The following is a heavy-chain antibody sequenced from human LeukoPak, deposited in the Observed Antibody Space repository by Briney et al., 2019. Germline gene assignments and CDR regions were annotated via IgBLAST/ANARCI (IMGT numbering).Heavy chain of an antibody. CDR2: IYHSGST. V-gene: IGHV4-30-2*06. Sequence: SQTLSLTCTVSGGSISSGGYSWSWIRQSPGKGLEWIGYIYHSGSTYYNPSLKSRVTISVDRSKNQFSLKLSSVTAADTAVYYCARGNSGYSGYDLDYWGQGTLVTVSS. CDR1: GGSISSGGYS. D-gene: IGHD5-12*01. J-gene: IGHJ4*02. CDR3: ARGNSGYSGYDLDY.